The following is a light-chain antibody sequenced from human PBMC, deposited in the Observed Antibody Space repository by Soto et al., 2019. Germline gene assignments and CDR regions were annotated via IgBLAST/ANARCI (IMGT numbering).Light chain of an antibody. V-gene: IGLV2-14*01. Sequence: ALNQPASESGSPGQSITISCTGSSSDIGAYDYVSWYQQRPVKAPKLMIFDVTNRPSGVSDRFSGSKSGNTASLTFSGLHTVDEADYYCSSYTSSSTPYVFGTGTKVTVL. CDR2: DVT. J-gene: IGLJ1*01. CDR1: SSDIGAYDY. CDR3: SSYTSSSTPYV.